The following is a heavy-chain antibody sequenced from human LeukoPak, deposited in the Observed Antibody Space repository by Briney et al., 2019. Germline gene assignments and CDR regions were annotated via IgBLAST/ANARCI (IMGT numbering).Heavy chain of an antibody. CDR3: ARLAIWNLGAGGFDY. D-gene: IGHD1-1*01. Sequence: GGSLSLSCAVSRFIFNKYTMNGVRQAPGGGLEWVSSISPSGSYISSADSVKGRFTISSDNAKNSLYLQMNSLRAEQTAVFYCARLAIWNLGAGGFDYWGQGTLVTVSS. CDR2: ISPSGSYI. J-gene: IGHJ4*01. CDR1: RFIFNKYT. V-gene: IGHV3-21*01.